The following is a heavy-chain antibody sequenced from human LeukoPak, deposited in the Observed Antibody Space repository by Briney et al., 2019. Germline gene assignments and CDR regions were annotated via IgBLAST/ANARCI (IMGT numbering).Heavy chain of an antibody. CDR1: GFTFTTYW. CDR2: INQDGTEK. D-gene: IGHD3-10*01. Sequence: PGGSLRLSCAASGFTFTTYWMSWVRQLLGKGLEWVANINQDGTEKYYVDSVKGRFTISRDNAKNSLDLQMNSLRVEDTGIYYCVKVAKYYYGSETYYFFEHWGQGTPVTASS. V-gene: IGHV3-7*01. CDR3: VKVAKYYYGSETYYFFEH. J-gene: IGHJ4*02.